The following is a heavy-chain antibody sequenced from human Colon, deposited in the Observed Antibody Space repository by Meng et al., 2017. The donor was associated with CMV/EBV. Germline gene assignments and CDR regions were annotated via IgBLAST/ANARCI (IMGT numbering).Heavy chain of an antibody. CDR3: ARDPDVGGGSDY. J-gene: IGHJ4*02. Sequence: ASVKVSCKASGYTFTSYYMHWVRQAPGQGLEWMGKINPFGTPTTYAPKFQGRITMTRDTSTSTFYMEVSRLRSDDTAVYYCARDPDVGGGSDYWGQGTLVTVSS. V-gene: IGHV1-46*01. CDR1: GYTFTSYY. CDR2: INPFGTPT. D-gene: IGHD1-14*01.